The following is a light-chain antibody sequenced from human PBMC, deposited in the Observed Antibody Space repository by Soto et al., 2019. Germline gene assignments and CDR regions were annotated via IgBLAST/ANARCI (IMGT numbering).Light chain of an antibody. CDR1: SSDVGGYNY. CDR3: CSFAGNYIYV. J-gene: IGLJ1*01. V-gene: IGLV2-11*01. CDR2: DVS. Sequence: LTHPRSVSASPAPSVIIPFTGKSSDVGGYNYVTWYLEHQGKALKVMIYDVSKRPSGVADRLSDSKSGNTASLTISGLQAAYVADYYCCSFAGNYIYVFGTVSKVTFL.